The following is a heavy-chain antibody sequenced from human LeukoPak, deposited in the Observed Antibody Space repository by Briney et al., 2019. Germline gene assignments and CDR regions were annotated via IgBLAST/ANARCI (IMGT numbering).Heavy chain of an antibody. Sequence: GGSLRLSCAASGITFSSYAMHWVRQAPGKGLEWVAVISYDGSNKYYADSVKGRFTISRDNSKNTLYLQMNSLRAEDTAVYYCARDRGIAAAGTSGDWGQGTLVTVSS. J-gene: IGHJ4*02. D-gene: IGHD6-13*01. CDR3: ARDRGIAAAGTSGD. V-gene: IGHV3-30-3*01. CDR1: GITFSSYA. CDR2: ISYDGSNK.